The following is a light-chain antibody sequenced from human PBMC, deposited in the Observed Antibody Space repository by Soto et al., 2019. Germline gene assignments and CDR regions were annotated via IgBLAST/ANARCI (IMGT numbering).Light chain of an antibody. V-gene: IGKV4-1*01. CDR3: QQYYTTPLT. CDR1: QSVLYSPNNKNY. Sequence: DIVMTQSPDSLAVSLGERATINCKSSQSVLYSPNNKNYLAWYQQKPGQPPKLLIYWASTRESGVPDRFSGSASGTDFTLTISSLQAEDVAVYYCQQYYTTPLTFGGGTKVDIK. CDR2: WAS. J-gene: IGKJ4*01.